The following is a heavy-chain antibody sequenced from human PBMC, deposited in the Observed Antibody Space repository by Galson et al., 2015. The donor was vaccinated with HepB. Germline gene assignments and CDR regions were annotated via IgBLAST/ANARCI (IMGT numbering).Heavy chain of an antibody. Sequence: SETLSLTCTVSSGSLSNSYYWGWIRQPPGKGLEWIGTILQSGTTYYNASLKSRVTISVDKSKNQFSLKLTSVTVADTAVYYCAPVGDYDHGFNGAYWGQGTLVTVSS. CDR1: SGSLSNSYY. J-gene: IGHJ4*02. D-gene: IGHD4-17*01. CDR2: ILQSGTT. CDR3: APVGDYDHGFNGAY. V-gene: IGHV4-39*01.